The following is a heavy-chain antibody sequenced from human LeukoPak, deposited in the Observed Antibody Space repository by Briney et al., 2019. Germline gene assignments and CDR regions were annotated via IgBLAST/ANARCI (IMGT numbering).Heavy chain of an antibody. V-gene: IGHV3-23*01. CDR3: AKDPKYSSSWSWNY. CDR1: GFTFSSYA. Sequence: GGSLRLSCAASGFTFSSYAMSWVRQAPGKGLEWVSAISGSGGSTYYADSVKGRFTISRDNSKNTLYLQMNSLRAEDTAVYYCAKDPKYSSSWSWNYWGQGTLVTVSS. CDR2: ISGSGGST. J-gene: IGHJ4*02. D-gene: IGHD6-13*01.